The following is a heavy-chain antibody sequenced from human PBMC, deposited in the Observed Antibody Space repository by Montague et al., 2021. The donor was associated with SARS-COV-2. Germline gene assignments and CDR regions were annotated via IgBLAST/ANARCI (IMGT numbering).Heavy chain of an antibody. D-gene: IGHD5-18*01. J-gene: IGHJ4*02. CDR3: ARDVGTAMPY. Sequence: TLPLTCTVSGGSITSGSYYWSWIRQPAGKGLEWIGRIYTSGSTNYNPSLKSRATISVDTSKNQFSLKLSSVTAADTAVYYCARDVGTAMPYWGQGTLVTVSS. V-gene: IGHV4-61*02. CDR1: GGSITSGSYY. CDR2: IYTSGST.